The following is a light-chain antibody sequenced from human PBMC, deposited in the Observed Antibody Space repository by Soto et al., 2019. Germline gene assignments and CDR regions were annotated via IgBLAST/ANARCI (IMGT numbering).Light chain of an antibody. V-gene: IGLV1-51*01. CDR3: GSWDISVSAYV. CDR1: SSDIGTNY. CDR2: DDN. Sequence: QSVLTQPPSASGTPGQRVAISCSGSSSDIGTNYVYWYQQVPGTAPKLLIYDDNKRPSGIPDRFSGSKSGTSATLGITGFQTGDESDYYCGSWDISVSAYVFGTGTKVTVL. J-gene: IGLJ1*01.